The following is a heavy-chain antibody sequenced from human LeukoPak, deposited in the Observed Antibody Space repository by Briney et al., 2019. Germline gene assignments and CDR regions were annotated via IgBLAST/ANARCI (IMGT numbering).Heavy chain of an antibody. D-gene: IGHD3-9*01. CDR2: INHSGST. CDR1: GGSFSGYY. Sequence: SETLSLTCAVYGGSFSGYYWSWIRQPPGKGLEWIGEINHSGSTHYNPSLKSRVTISVDTSKNQFSLKLSSVTAADTAVYYCARGDILTGYFREFGFFDYWGQGTLVTVSS. J-gene: IGHJ4*02. V-gene: IGHV4-34*01. CDR3: ARGDILTGYFREFGFFDY.